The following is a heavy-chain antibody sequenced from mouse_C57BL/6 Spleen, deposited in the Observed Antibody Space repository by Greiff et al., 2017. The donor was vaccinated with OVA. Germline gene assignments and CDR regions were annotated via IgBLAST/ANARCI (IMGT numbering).Heavy chain of an antibody. V-gene: IGHV1-69*01. J-gene: IGHJ2*01. CDR2: IDPSDSYT. CDR1: GYTFTSYW. CDR3: AIYYYGSSFDY. Sequence: QVQLQQPGAELVMPGASVKLSCKASGYTFTSYWMHWVKQRPGQGLEWIGEIDPSDSYTNYHQKFKGKSTLTVDKSSSTAYMQLSSLTSEDSAVYYCAIYYYGSSFDYWGQGTTLTVSS. D-gene: IGHD1-1*01.